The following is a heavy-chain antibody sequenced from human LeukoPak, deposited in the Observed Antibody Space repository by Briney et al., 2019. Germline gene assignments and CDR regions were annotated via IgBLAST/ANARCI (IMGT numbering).Heavy chain of an antibody. CDR1: GYTFTSYD. J-gene: IGHJ4*02. D-gene: IGHD6-13*01. Sequence: ASVKVSCKASGYTFTSYDINWVRQATGQGLEWMGWISAYNGNTNYAQKLQGRVTMTTDTSTSTACMELRSLRSDDTAVYYCARDGVGSSWSGIDLFDYWGQGTLVTVSS. V-gene: IGHV1-18*01. CDR3: ARDGVGSSWSGIDLFDY. CDR2: ISAYNGNT.